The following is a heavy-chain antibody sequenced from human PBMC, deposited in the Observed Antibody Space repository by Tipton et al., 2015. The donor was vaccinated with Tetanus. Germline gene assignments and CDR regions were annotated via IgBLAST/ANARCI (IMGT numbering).Heavy chain of an antibody. CDR2: VFHSGTT. CDR3: ARAEAIFGVVIRFGWFDP. CDR1: GVSISSNSYY. V-gene: IGHV4-39*01. Sequence: TLSLTCTVSGVSISSNSYYWGWIRQPPGKGLEWIGTVFHSGTTYYNPSLRSRLTISEDSSKNQFFLRLSSVTAADTAVYYCARAEAIFGVVIRFGWFDPWGQGTLVTVSS. D-gene: IGHD3-3*01. J-gene: IGHJ5*02.